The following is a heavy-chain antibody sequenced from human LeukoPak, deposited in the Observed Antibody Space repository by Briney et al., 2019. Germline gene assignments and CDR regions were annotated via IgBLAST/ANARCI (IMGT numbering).Heavy chain of an antibody. D-gene: IGHD5-12*01. Sequence: GDSVKVSCKASGYTFTGYYMHWVRQAPGQGLEWMGWINPNSGGTNYAQKFQGRVTMTRDTSISTAYMELSRLRSDDTAVYYCAREANRSGYDYAFDIWGQGTMVTVSS. CDR3: AREANRSGYDYAFDI. V-gene: IGHV1-2*02. J-gene: IGHJ3*02. CDR1: GYTFTGYY. CDR2: INPNSGGT.